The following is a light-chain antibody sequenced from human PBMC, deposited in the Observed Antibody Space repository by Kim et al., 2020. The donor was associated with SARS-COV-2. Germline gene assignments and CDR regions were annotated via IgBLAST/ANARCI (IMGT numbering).Light chain of an antibody. CDR2: EDS. CDR3: QQYEDSPYS. CDR1: RSVSNW. Sequence: SAAIGDRVVIMCRTSRSVSNWLAWYQQKPAKEPNLLILEDSTLESGVPPRSRVRGCGTEFTLTTTSRLPADFAAYYCQQYEDSPYSFGPGTKLEIK. J-gene: IGKJ2*03. V-gene: IGKV1-5*02.